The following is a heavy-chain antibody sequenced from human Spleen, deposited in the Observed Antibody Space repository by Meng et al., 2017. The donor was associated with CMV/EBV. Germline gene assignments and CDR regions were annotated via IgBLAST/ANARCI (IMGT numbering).Heavy chain of an antibody. CDR3: ARTIFGGYFDY. J-gene: IGHJ4*02. V-gene: IGHV1-69*10. D-gene: IGHD3-3*01. CDR1: GDTFDFYA. Sequence: CTASGDTFDFYAINWVRQAPGQGLEWIGGVVPILNIPTYAQRFQGRFTLTADKSTTTVYLELSSLRSDDTAVYYCARTIFGGYFDYWGLGTLVTVSS. CDR2: VVPILNIP.